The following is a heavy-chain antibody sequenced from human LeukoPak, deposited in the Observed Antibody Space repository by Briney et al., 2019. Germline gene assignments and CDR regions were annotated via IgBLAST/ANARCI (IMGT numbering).Heavy chain of an antibody. CDR2: ISSSSSYI. Sequence: PGRSLRLSCAASGFTFSSYSMNWVRQAPGKGLEWVSSISSSSSYIYYADSVKGRFTISRDNAENSLYLQMNSLRAEDTAVYYCARARSDDYGDYYDAFDIWGQGTMVTVSS. CDR3: ARARSDDYGDYYDAFDI. CDR1: GFTFSSYS. V-gene: IGHV3-21*01. J-gene: IGHJ3*02. D-gene: IGHD4-17*01.